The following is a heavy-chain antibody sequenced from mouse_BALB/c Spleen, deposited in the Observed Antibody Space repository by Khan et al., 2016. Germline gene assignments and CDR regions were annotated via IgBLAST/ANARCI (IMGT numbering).Heavy chain of an antibody. CDR3: VRCDFGSRRYYFDY. D-gene: IGHD1-1*01. CDR1: GYSITSGYY. Sequence: EVQLQESGPGLVKPSQSLSLTCSVTGYSITSGYYWNWIRQFPGNKLEWMGYISYDGSNNYNPSLKNRFSINRDTSRNQFFLKLNSVTTEDTATYYCVRCDFGSRRYYFDYWGQGTTLTVSS. CDR2: ISYDGSN. V-gene: IGHV3-6*02. J-gene: IGHJ2*01.